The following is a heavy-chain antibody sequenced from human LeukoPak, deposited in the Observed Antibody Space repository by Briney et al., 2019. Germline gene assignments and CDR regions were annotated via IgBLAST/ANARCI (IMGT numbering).Heavy chain of an antibody. D-gene: IGHD2-2*01. CDR2: IIPIFGTA. V-gene: IGHV1-69*06. CDR1: GGTFSSYA. CDR3: ARATNSYCSSTSCYFNWFDP. Sequence: ASVKVSCKASGGTFSSYAISWVRQAPGQGLEWMGGIIPIFGTANYAQKFQGRVTITADKSTSTAYMELSSLRSEDTAVYYCARATNSYCSSTSCYFNWFDPWGQGTLVTVSS. J-gene: IGHJ5*02.